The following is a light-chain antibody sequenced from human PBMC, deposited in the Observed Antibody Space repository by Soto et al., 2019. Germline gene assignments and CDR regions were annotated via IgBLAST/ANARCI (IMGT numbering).Light chain of an antibody. CDR1: QSVSLTA. J-gene: IGKJ5*01. Sequence: EIVVTQSPCTLSLSTGERATLSWSASQSVSLTALAWYQHKPGQAPRLVIYGASSRATGIPDRFSGSGSGTDFTLTISRLETEDFAVYYCQQYGSSPITFGQGTRLEIK. CDR3: QQYGSSPIT. CDR2: GAS. V-gene: IGKV3-20*01.